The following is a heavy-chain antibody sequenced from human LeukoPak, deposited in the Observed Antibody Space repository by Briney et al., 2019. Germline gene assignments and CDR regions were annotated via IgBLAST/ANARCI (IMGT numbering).Heavy chain of an antibody. V-gene: IGHV3-30*02. CDR1: GFTFSSYG. D-gene: IGHD5/OR15-5a*01. CDR2: IRYDGSNK. CDR3: ARDLYEVSYYYYYMDV. J-gene: IGHJ6*03. Sequence: GGSLRLSCAASGFTFSSYGMHWVRQAPGKGLEWVAFIRYDGSNKYYADSVKGRFTISRDNAKNTLYLQMNSLRAEDTAVYYCARDLYEVSYYYYYMDVWGKGTTVTVSS.